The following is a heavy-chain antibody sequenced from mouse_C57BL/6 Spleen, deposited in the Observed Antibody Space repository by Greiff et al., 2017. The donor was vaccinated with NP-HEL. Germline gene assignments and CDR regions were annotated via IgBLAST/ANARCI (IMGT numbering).Heavy chain of an antibody. V-gene: IGHV5-16*01. CDR1: GFTFSDYY. CDR3: ARDYGSSYRYFDV. CDR2: INYDGSST. J-gene: IGHJ1*03. Sequence: EVHLVESEGGLVQPGSSMKLSCTASGFTFSDYYMAWVRQVPEKGLEWVANINYDGSSTYYLDSLKSRFIISRDNAKNILYLQMSSLKSEDTATYYCARDYGSSYRYFDVWGTGTTVTVSS. D-gene: IGHD1-1*01.